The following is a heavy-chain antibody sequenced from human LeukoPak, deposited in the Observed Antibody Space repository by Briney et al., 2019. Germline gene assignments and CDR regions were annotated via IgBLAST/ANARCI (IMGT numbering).Heavy chain of an antibody. D-gene: IGHD5-24*01. CDR2: ISTDSGKT. V-gene: IGHV1-18*04. J-gene: IGHJ3*02. CDR1: GYTFTGYY. CDR3: ATDRDHAFDI. Sequence: GASVKVSCKASGYTFTGYYMHWVRQAPGQGLEWMGWISTDSGKTNYARGLQGRLTMTTDTSTRTAYMELRSLRSDDTAVYFCATDRDHAFDIWGQGTMVTVPS.